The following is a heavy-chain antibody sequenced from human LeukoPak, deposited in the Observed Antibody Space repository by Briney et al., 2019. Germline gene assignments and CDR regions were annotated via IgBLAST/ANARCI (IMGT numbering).Heavy chain of an antibody. CDR1: GFTFGDYA. Sequence: GRSLRLSCTASGFTFGDYAMSWVRQAPGKGLGWVGFIRSKAYGGTTEYAASVKGRFTISRDDSKSIAYLQMNSLKTEDTAVYYCTRRTYYYDSSGYHPSSFDYWGQGTLVTVSS. CDR2: IRSKAYGGTT. D-gene: IGHD3-22*01. J-gene: IGHJ4*02. CDR3: TRRTYYYDSSGYHPSSFDY. V-gene: IGHV3-49*04.